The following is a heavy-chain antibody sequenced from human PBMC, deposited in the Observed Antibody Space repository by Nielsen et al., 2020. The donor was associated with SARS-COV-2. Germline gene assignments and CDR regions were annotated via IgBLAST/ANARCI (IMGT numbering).Heavy chain of an antibody. V-gene: IGHV3-9*01. Sequence: SLKISCAASGFTFSSYSMNWVRQAPGKGLEWVSGISWNSGSIGYADSVKGRFTISRDNAKNSLYLQMNSLRAEDTALYYCARDGVVVTAIDYWGQGTLVTVSS. CDR1: GFTFSSYS. CDR2: ISWNSGSI. J-gene: IGHJ4*02. CDR3: ARDGVVVTAIDY. D-gene: IGHD2-21*02.